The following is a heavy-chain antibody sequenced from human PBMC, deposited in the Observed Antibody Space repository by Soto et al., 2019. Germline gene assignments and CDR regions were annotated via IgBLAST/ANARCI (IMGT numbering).Heavy chain of an antibody. CDR1: GYTFTSYG. V-gene: IGHV1-18*01. J-gene: IGHJ3*02. CDR2: ISAYNGNT. Sequence: ASVKVSCKASGYTFTSYGISWVRQAPGQGLEWMGWISAYNGNTNYAQKLQGRVTMTTDTSTSTAYMELRSLRSDDTAVYYCARDSEAPSDYYDSSGWDAFDIWGQGTMVTVPS. D-gene: IGHD3-22*01. CDR3: ARDSEAPSDYYDSSGWDAFDI.